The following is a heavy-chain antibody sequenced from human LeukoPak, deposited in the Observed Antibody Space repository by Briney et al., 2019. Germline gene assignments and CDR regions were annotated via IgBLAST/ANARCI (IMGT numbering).Heavy chain of an antibody. CDR2: IKSKVDGETR. V-gene: IGHV3-15*01. CDR1: GFTFSIAW. D-gene: IGHD3-22*01. Sequence: GGSLRLSCAASGFTFSIAWMSWVRQAPGKGLEWVGRIKSKVDGETRDYAAPVKDGFIISRDDSKNMLYLQMNSLKTEDTAIYYCAAVGEWLSNAFNLWGQGTMVTVSA. CDR3: AAVGEWLSNAFNL. J-gene: IGHJ3*01.